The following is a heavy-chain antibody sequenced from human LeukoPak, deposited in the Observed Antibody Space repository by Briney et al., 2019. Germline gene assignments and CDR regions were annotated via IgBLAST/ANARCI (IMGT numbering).Heavy chain of an antibody. CDR2: IWYDGSKK. CDR1: GFTFSSHG. V-gene: IGHV3-33*01. D-gene: IGHD2-15*01. Sequence: GGSLRLSCAASGFTFSSHGMYWVRQAPGKGLEWVALIWYDGSKKNHADSVKGRFTISRDNSKNTLYLQMNSLRAEDTAVYYCARDISRGSLDYWGQGTLVTVSS. J-gene: IGHJ4*02. CDR3: ARDISRGSLDY.